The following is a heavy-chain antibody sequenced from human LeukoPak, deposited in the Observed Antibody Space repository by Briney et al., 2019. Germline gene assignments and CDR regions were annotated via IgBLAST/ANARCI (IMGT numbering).Heavy chain of an antibody. CDR2: IYYTGST. V-gene: IGHV4-39*01. CDR1: GDSISSTNYY. Sequence: SETLSLTCTVSGDSISSTNYYWGWVRQPPGKGLEWIGTIYYTGSTSYNPSLRSRVAISVDTPKNQFSLKLSSVTAADTAGYYFARPFPAPLRIFVVTSDWYFDFLGRGALVTVSS. D-gene: IGHD3-3*01. J-gene: IGHJ2*01. CDR3: ARPFPAPLRIFVVTSDWYFDF.